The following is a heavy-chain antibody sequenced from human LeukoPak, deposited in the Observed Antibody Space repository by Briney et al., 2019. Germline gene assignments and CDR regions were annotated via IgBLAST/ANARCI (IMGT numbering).Heavy chain of an antibody. V-gene: IGHV4-39*01. Sequence: SETLSLTCTVSGGSISSSSYYWGWIRQPPGKGLEWIGSIYYSGSTYYNPSLKSRVTISVDTSKNQFSLKLSSVTAADTAVYYCARRPDPTSYYDSSGYFDYWGQGTLVTVSS. J-gene: IGHJ4*02. CDR1: GGSISSSSYY. D-gene: IGHD3-22*01. CDR2: IYYSGST. CDR3: ARRPDPTSYYDSSGYFDY.